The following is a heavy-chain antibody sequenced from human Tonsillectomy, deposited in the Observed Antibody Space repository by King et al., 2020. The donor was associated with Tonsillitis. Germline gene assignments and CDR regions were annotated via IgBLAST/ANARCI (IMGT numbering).Heavy chain of an antibody. CDR2: IWYDGRNN. V-gene: IGHV3-33*08. Sequence: QLVQSGGGVVQPGRSLRLSCAASGFTFSSYGMHWVRQAPVKGLEWVAVIWYDGRNNYYADSVKGRLTISSDNSKNQLYLQMNSLRSEETAVYYCARDTGGVAATWTIPYWGQGTLVTVSS. D-gene: IGHD2-15*01. CDR1: GFTFSSYG. J-gene: IGHJ4*02. CDR3: ARDTGGVAATWTIPY.